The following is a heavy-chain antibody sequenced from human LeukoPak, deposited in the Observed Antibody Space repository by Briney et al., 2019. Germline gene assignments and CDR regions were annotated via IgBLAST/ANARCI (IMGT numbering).Heavy chain of an antibody. Sequence: SETLSLTCTVSGDSISTYYWSWIRQPPGKGLEWIGYIYYRVTSDYNPSLKSRVTMSVDMSTRQISLKLSSVTAADTAVYYCARRDSYSSGYYYFDYWGQGTLVTVSS. J-gene: IGHJ4*02. V-gene: IGHV4-59*01. CDR3: ARRDSYSSGYYYFDY. CDR2: IYYRVTS. D-gene: IGHD3-22*01. CDR1: GDSISTYY.